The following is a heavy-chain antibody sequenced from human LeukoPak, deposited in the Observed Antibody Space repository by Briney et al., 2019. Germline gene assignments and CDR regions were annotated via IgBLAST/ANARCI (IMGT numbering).Heavy chain of an antibody. V-gene: IGHV4-59*08. CDR3: ARHHLTSDYDESGYYDL. Sequence: SETLSLTCAVSGYSISVYSWSWIRQPPGKGLEWIGYIYKTGSTNYTPSLRSRVTITVDTSRNQCSLELTSVTAADTAIYYCARHHLTSDYDESGYYDLWGQGTLVTVSS. D-gene: IGHD3-22*01. CDR1: GYSISVYS. CDR2: IYKTGST. J-gene: IGHJ4*02.